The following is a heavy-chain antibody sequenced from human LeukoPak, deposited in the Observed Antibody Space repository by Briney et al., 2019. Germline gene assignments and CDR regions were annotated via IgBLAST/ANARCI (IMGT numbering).Heavy chain of an antibody. D-gene: IGHD6-19*01. CDR2: ISAYNGNT. V-gene: IGHV1-18*01. CDR3: ASGKIAVAGYRGVPFAFDY. Sequence: ASVKVSCKASGYTFTSYGISWVRQAPGQGLEWMGWISAYNGNTNYAQKLQGRVTMTTDASTSTAYMELRSLRSDDTAVYYCASGKIAVAGYRGVPFAFDYWGQGTLVTVSS. J-gene: IGHJ4*02. CDR1: GYTFTSYG.